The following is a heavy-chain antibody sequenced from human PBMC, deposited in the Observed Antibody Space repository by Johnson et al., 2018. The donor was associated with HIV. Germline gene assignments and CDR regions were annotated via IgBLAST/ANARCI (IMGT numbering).Heavy chain of an antibody. D-gene: IGHD3-10*01. Sequence: VQLVESGRGVVQPGGSLRLSCAASVFTFSNYGIHWVRQAPGKGLEWVANIKQDGSEKYYVDSVKGRFSISRDNAKNSLYLQMNSLRAEDTAVYYCARCLLLWDAFDIWGQGTMVTVSS. CDR2: IKQDGSEK. V-gene: IGHV3-7*03. CDR3: ARCLLLWDAFDI. CDR1: VFTFSNYG. J-gene: IGHJ3*02.